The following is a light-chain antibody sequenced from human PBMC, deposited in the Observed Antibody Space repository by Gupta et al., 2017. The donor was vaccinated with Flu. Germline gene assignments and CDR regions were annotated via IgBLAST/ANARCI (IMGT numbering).Light chain of an antibody. V-gene: IGKV4-1*01. CDR2: WAS. J-gene: IGKJ2*01. CDR1: RSGLYSANNKDY. Sequence: SLGERAAINCKSSRSGLYSANNKDYLAWYQQKPGQPPKLLVYWASTRESGVPDRFSGSGSGTDFTLTISSLQTEDVAVYYCQQDDSTPSTFGQGTKLEIK. CDR3: QQDDSTPST.